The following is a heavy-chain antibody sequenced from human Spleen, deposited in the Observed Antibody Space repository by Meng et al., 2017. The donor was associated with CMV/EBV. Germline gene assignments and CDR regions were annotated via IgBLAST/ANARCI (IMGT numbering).Heavy chain of an antibody. Sequence: SETLSLTCTVSGGSISSSSYYWGWIRQPPGKGLEWIGSIYYSGGTYYNPSLKSRVTISVDTSKSQFSLNVSSVSAADTGVYYCAREGGYCSSSSCFEYFQHWGQGTLITVTS. D-gene: IGHD2-2*01. CDR2: IYYSGGT. CDR1: GGSISSSSYY. J-gene: IGHJ1*01. V-gene: IGHV4-39*07. CDR3: AREGGYCSSSSCFEYFQH.